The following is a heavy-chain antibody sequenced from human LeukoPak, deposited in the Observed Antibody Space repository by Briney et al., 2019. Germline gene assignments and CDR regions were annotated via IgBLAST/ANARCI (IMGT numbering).Heavy chain of an antibody. D-gene: IGHD3-22*01. J-gene: IGHJ4*02. CDR2: IKQDGSEK. Sequence: RSGGSLRLSCAASGFTFSSYWVSWVRHAPGKGLEWVANIKQDGSEKYYVDSVKGRFTISRDNAKNSLYLQMNSLRAEDTAVYYCARDHYPDYYDSSGYWDLSDYWGQGTLVTVSS. V-gene: IGHV3-7*01. CDR3: ARDHYPDYYDSSGYWDLSDY. CDR1: GFTFSSYW.